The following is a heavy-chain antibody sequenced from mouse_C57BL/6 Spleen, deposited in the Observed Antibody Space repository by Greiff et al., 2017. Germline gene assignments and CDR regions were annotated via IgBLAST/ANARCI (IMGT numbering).Heavy chain of an antibody. J-gene: IGHJ3*01. CDR2: IYPGDGDT. D-gene: IGHD3-2*02. CDR1: GYAFSSSW. CDR3: ARSRDSSGYVV. V-gene: IGHV1-82*01. Sequence: QVQLQQSGPELVKPGASVKISCKASGYAFSSSWMNWVKQRPGKGLEWIGRIYPGDGDTNYNGKFKGKATLTADKSSSTAYMQLISLTSEYSAVYFCARSRDSSGYVVWGQGTLVTVSA.